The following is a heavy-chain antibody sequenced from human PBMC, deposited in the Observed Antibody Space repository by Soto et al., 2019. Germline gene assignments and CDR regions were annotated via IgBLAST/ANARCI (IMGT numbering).Heavy chain of an antibody. V-gene: IGHV4-39*01. CDR1: SCSISSISYY. CDR3: ARRGVVNDYYYGIDV. CDR2: IYYSGST. D-gene: IGHD3-3*01. J-gene: IGHJ6*01. Sequence: SDTLSLTCTVSSCSISSISYYWGWVRQPPGKGLEWIGSIYYSGSTYYNPSLKSRVTISVDTSKNQFSLKLSSVTAADTAVYYCARRGVVNDYYYGIDVWGQGTTVS.